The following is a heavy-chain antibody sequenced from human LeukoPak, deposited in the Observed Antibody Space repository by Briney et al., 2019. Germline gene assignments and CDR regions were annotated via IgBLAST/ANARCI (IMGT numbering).Heavy chain of an antibody. CDR1: GYRFSTYW. Sequence: GESLKISCKGSGYRFSTYWIGWVRQMPGKGLEWMGIIYPGDSDTRYSPSFQGHVTISADKSINTAYLQWSSLKASDSAMYYCARRDYGGNSYFDYWGQGTQVTVSS. CDR3: ARRDYGGNSYFDY. D-gene: IGHD4-23*01. V-gene: IGHV5-51*01. CDR2: IYPGDSDT. J-gene: IGHJ4*02.